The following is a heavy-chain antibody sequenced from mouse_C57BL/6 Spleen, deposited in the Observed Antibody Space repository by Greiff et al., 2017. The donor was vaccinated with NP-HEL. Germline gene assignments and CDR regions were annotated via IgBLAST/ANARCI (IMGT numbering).Heavy chain of an antibody. V-gene: IGHV1-63*01. J-gene: IGHJ3*01. Sequence: QVQLKQSGAELVKPGASVKLSCKASGYTFTNYSIGWAKQRPGHGLEWIGGIYPGGGNYNYNEKFKGKATMTADKSSSTAYMQFSSLTSEDSAIYYCAGYYSNSACFAYGGKGTLVTVSA. CDR3: AGYYSNSACFAY. CDR1: GYTFTNYS. CDR2: IYPGGGNY. D-gene: IGHD2-5*01.